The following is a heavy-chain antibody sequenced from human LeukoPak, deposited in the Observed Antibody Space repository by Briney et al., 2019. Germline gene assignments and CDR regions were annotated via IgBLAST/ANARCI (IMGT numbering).Heavy chain of an antibody. CDR1: GFTFSSYW. CDR2: INHNGNVN. CDR3: ARDKGGAFDI. Sequence: SGGSLRLSCAASGFTFSSYWMNWARQAPGKGLEWVASINHNGNVNYYVDSVKGRFTISRDNAKNSLYLQMSNLRAEDTAVYFCARDKGGAFDIWGQGTMVTVSS. V-gene: IGHV3-7*03. J-gene: IGHJ3*02. D-gene: IGHD1-26*01.